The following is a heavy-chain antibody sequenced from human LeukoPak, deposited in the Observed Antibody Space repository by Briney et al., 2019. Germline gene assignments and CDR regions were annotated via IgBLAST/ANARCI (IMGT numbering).Heavy chain of an antibody. J-gene: IGHJ4*02. V-gene: IGHV3-7*03. CDR2: IKQDGSET. CDR1: GFTFSNYW. D-gene: IGHD1-1*01. CDR3: ARTTDY. Sequence: SGGSLRLSCAASGFTFSNYWMSWVRQAPGERLEWVANIKQDGSETYYVDSVKGRFIISRDNAKSSLYLQMNSLSAEDTAVYYCARTTDYWGQGTLVTVSS.